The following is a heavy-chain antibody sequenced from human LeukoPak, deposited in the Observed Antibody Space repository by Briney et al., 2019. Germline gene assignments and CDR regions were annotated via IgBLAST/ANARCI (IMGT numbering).Heavy chain of an antibody. CDR1: GYTFTGYY. CDR2: INPNSGGT. V-gene: IGHV1-2*02. CDR3: ARGRPPERDAFDI. J-gene: IGHJ3*02. Sequence: ASVKVSCKASGYTFTGYYMHWVRQAPGQGLEWMGWINPNSGGTNYAQKLQGRVTMTRDTSISTAYMELSRLRSDDTAVYYCARGRPPERDAFDIWGQGTMVTVSS.